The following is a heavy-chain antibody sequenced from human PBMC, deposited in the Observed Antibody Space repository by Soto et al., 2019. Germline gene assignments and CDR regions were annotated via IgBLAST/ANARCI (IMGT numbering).Heavy chain of an antibody. J-gene: IGHJ5*02. V-gene: IGHV4-59*01. CDR2: IYYSGST. CDR3: ARDRGYYGSGSYSSWFDP. Sequence: SETLSLTCTVSGGSISSYYWSWIRQPPGKGLEWIGYIYYSGSTNYNPSLKSRVTISVDTSKNQFSLKLSSVTAADTAVYYCARDRGYYGSGSYSSWFDPWGQGTLVTVSS. D-gene: IGHD3-10*01. CDR1: GGSISSYY.